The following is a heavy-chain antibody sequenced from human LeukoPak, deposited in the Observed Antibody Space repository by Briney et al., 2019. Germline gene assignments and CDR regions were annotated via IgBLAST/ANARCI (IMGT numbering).Heavy chain of an antibody. Sequence: SGGSLRLSCAASGFTFSSYWMSWVRQAPGKGLEWVANIKQDGSEKYYVDSVKGRFTISRDNAKNSLYLQMNSLRAEDTAVYYCAGEIFGSGSYPDYWGQGTLVTVSS. CDR2: IKQDGSEK. CDR1: GFTFSSYW. J-gene: IGHJ4*02. CDR3: AGEIFGSGSYPDY. V-gene: IGHV3-7*03. D-gene: IGHD3-10*01.